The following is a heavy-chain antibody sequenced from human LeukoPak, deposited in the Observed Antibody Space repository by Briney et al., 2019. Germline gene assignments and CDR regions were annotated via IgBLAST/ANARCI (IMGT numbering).Heavy chain of an antibody. J-gene: IGHJ4*02. CDR2: ISAYNGNT. CDR3: ARVKRPCVELRCPSAEGPFDY. V-gene: IGHV1-18*04. D-gene: IGHD4-17*01. CDR1: GYSFTSYG. Sequence: ASVKVSCKASGYSFTSYGISWVRQAPGPPREWLGWISAYNGNTNYAHKPHRKVTMTTNTSTSTAYMELSSLSSEDTAVYSAARVKRPCVELRCPSAEGPFDYWGQGTLVTVSS.